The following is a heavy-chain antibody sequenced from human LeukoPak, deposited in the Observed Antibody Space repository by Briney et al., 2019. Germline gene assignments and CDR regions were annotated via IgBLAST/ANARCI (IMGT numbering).Heavy chain of an antibody. V-gene: IGHV4-59*12. J-gene: IGHJ6*02. D-gene: IGHD6-19*01. Sequence: PSETLSLTCTVSGGSISSYYWSWIWQPPGKGLEWIGYIFYSGSTNCNPSLKSRVTISVDTSKNQFSLKLSPVTAADTAVYYCARGVAAAGTGSNYYYYYGMDVWGQGTTVTVSS. CDR3: ARGVAAAGTGSNYYYYYGMDV. CDR1: GGSISSYY. CDR2: IFYSGST.